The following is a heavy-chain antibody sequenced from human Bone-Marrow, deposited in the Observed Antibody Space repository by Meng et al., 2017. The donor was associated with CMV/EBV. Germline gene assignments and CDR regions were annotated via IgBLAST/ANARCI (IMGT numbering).Heavy chain of an antibody. Sequence: ASVKVSCKASGGTFSSYAISWVRQAPGQGLEWMGWINPNSGGTNYAQKFQGRVTMTRDTSISTAYMELSRLRSDDTALYYCARDGLIWFGELLGTNFDYYYGMDVWGQGTTVTVSS. D-gene: IGHD3-10*01. CDR1: GGTFSSYA. CDR2: INPNSGGT. J-gene: IGHJ6*02. CDR3: ARDGLIWFGELLGTNFDYYYGMDV. V-gene: IGHV1-2*02.